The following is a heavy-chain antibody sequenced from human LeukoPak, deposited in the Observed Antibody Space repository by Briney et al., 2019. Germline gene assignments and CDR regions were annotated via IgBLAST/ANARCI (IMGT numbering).Heavy chain of an antibody. J-gene: IGHJ6*02. CDR2: IYHSGST. CDR1: GGSISSSNW. CDR3: ARARSNYYYYYGMDV. V-gene: IGHV4-4*02. Sequence: PSGTLSLTCAVSGGSISSSNWWSWVRQPPGKGLEWIGEIYHSGSTNYNPSLKSRVTISVDTSKNQFSLKLSSVTAADTAVYYCARARSNYYYYYGMDVWGQGTTVTVSS.